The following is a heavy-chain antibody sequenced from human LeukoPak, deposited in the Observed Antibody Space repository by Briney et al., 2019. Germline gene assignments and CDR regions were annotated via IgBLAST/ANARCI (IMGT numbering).Heavy chain of an antibody. CDR2: ISYDGSNK. J-gene: IGHJ4*02. CDR1: GFTFSSYA. Sequence: GGSLRLSCAASGFTFSSYAMHWVRQAPGKGLEWVAVISYDGSNKYYADSVKGRFTISRDNSKNTLYLQMNSLRAEDTAAYYCARDQEMATILDYWGQGTLVTVSS. V-gene: IGHV3-30-3*01. CDR3: ARDQEMATILDY. D-gene: IGHD5-24*01.